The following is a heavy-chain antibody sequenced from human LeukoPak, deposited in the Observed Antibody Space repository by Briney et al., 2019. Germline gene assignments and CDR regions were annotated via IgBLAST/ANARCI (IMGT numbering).Heavy chain of an antibody. D-gene: IGHD6-6*01. CDR2: IRSKANSYAT. Sequence: TGGSLRLSCAASGFTFSGSAMHWVRQASGKGLEWVGRIRSKANSYATAYAASVKGRFTISRDDSKNTAYLQMNSLKTEDTAVYYCTRWGSSAFDYWGQGTLVTVSS. V-gene: IGHV3-73*01. CDR1: GFTFSGSA. J-gene: IGHJ4*02. CDR3: TRWGSSAFDY.